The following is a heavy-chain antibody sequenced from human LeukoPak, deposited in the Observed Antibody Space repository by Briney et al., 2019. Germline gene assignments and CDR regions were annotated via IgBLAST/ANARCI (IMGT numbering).Heavy chain of an antibody. J-gene: IGHJ6*03. CDR2: IYTSGST. V-gene: IGHV4-4*07. CDR3: ARDAVAGYYYYYYMDV. CDR1: GGSISSYY. Sequence: PSETLSLTCTVSGGSISSYYWSWIRQPAGKGLEWIGRIYTSGSTNYNPSLKSRVTMSVDTSKNQFSLKLSSVTAADTAVYYCARDAVAGYYYYYYMDVWGKGTTVTVSS. D-gene: IGHD6-19*01.